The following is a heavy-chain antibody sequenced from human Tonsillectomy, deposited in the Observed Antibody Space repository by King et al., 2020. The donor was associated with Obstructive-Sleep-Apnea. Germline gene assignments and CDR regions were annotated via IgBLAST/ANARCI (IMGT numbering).Heavy chain of an antibody. J-gene: IGHJ4*02. D-gene: IGHD3-22*01. V-gene: IGHV3-15*01. Sequence: QLVQSGGGLVKPGGSLRLSCAASGFTFSNAWMSWVRQAPGKGLEWVGRIKSKTDGGTTDYAAPVKGRFTISRDDSKNTLYLQMNSLKTEDTAVYYCTTGRITMIVVVITRVDYWGQGTLVTVSS. CDR2: IKSKTDGGTT. CDR3: TTGRITMIVVVITRVDY. CDR1: GFTFSNAW.